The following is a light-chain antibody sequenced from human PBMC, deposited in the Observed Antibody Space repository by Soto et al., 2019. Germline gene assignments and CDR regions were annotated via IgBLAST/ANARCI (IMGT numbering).Light chain of an antibody. J-gene: IGKJ5*01. CDR1: QSVTSNY. V-gene: IGKV3-20*01. CDR3: QQYDSSPIT. CDR2: GAS. Sequence: EIVLTQSPGTLSLSPGERATLSCRVSQSVTSNYLAWYSQKPGQAPRLLIYGASSRVTGIPDRFSGSGSGTDSTLTISRLEPEDFAMYYCQQYDSSPITFGQGTRLE.